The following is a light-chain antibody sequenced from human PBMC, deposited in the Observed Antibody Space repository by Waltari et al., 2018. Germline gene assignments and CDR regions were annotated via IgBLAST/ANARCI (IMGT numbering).Light chain of an antibody. CDR3: QQYNNWPQT. CDR2: GAS. Sequence: EIVITQSPGTLSVSPGERATLSCRASHSVNTNLAWYQQKPGQAPRLLIYGASTRATGIPARFSVSGSGTDFTLTITNLQSEDFAVYYCQQYNNWPQTFGQGTKLELK. V-gene: IGKV3-15*01. J-gene: IGKJ2*01. CDR1: HSVNTN.